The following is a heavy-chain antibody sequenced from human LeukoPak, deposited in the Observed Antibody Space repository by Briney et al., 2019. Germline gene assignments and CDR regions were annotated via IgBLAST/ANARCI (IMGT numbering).Heavy chain of an antibody. Sequence: SETLSLTCAVYGGSFSGYYWSWIRQPPGKGLEWIGEINHGGSTKYNPSLKSRVTISVDTSKNQFSLKLSSVTAADTAVYYCARGPGIAVAGTGNFDYWGQGTLVTVSS. J-gene: IGHJ4*02. CDR1: GGSFSGYY. CDR3: ARGPGIAVAGTGNFDY. CDR2: INHGGST. V-gene: IGHV4-34*01. D-gene: IGHD6-19*01.